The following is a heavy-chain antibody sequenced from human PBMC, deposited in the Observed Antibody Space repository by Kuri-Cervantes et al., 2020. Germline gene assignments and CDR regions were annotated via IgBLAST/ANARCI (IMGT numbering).Heavy chain of an antibody. CDR3: ASGGHYYDPLVGDY. V-gene: IGHV1-3*02. J-gene: IGHJ4*02. CDR1: GYTFTSYG. Sequence: ASVKVSCKPSGYTFTSYGISWVRQAPGQGLEWMGWSNAGNGNTKYSQEFQGRVTITRDTSASTAYMELSSLRSEDMAVYYCASGGHYYDPLVGDYWGQGTLVTVSS. CDR2: SNAGNGNT. D-gene: IGHD3-22*01.